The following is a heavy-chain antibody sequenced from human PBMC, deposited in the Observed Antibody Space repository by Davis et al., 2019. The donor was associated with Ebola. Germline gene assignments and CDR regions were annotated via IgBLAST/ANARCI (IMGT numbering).Heavy chain of an antibody. CDR2: IKQDGNEK. V-gene: IGHV3-7*03. CDR3: AREMGIAVS. J-gene: IGHJ4*02. CDR1: GFTFSSYW. D-gene: IGHD6-19*01. Sequence: GESLKIPCAAPGFTFSSYWMSWVRQAPGKGLEWVANIKQDGNEKYYVDSVKGRFTISRDNAKNSLYLQMNSLRAEETAVYYCAREMGIAVSWGQGTLVTVSS.